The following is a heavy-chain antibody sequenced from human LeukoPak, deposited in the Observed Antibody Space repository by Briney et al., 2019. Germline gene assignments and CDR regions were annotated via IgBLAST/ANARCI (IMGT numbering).Heavy chain of an antibody. V-gene: IGHV3-23*01. CDR1: GFTFSSYA. Sequence: GGSLRLSCAASGFTFSSYAMRWVRQAPGKGLEWVSVISGSGGSTYYADSVKGRFTISRDNSKNTLYLQMSGLRPEDTALYYCAGVWGPSSAWPWAFEYWGQGTLVTVSS. D-gene: IGHD6-13*01. CDR2: ISGSGGST. CDR3: AGVWGPSSAWPWAFEY. J-gene: IGHJ4*02.